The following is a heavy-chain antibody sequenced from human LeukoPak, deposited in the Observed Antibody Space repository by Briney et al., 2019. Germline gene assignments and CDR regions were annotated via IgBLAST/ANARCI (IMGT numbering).Heavy chain of an antibody. D-gene: IGHD4-17*01. Sequence: GGSLRLSCAASGFTVGSNYMSWVRQAPGKGLEWVSAISGSGGSTYYADSVKGRFTISRDNSKNTLYLQMNSLRAEDTAVYYCARGALTVTTYYYYYMDVWGKETTVTISS. J-gene: IGHJ6*03. CDR1: GFTVGSNY. CDR3: ARGALTVTTYYYYYMDV. CDR2: ISGSGGST. V-gene: IGHV3-23*01.